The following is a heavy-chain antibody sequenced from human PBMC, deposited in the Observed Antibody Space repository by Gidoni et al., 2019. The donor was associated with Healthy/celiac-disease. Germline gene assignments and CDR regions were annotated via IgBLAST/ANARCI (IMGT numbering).Heavy chain of an antibody. CDR2: IIPILGIA. Sequence: QVQLVQSGAAVKKPGSSVKVSCKASGGTFSSYAISWVRQAPGQGLEWMGRIIPILGIANYAQKFQGRVTITAEKSTSTAYMELSSLRSEDTAVYYCARDTHCGGDCYADYYYGMDVWGQGTTVTVSS. CDR1: GGTFSSYA. D-gene: IGHD2-21*02. J-gene: IGHJ6*02. CDR3: ARDTHCGGDCYADYYYGMDV. V-gene: IGHV1-69*04.